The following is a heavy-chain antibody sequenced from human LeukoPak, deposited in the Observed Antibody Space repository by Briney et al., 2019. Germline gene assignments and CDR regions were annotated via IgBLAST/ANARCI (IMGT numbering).Heavy chain of an antibody. CDR1: GGSISSSSYY. D-gene: IGHD6-19*01. CDR3: ARHGGKQWLGPIDY. J-gene: IGHJ4*02. V-gene: IGHV4-39*01. CDR2: IYYSGST. Sequence: SETLSLTCTVSGGSISSSSYYWGWIRQPPGKVLEWIGSIYYSGSTYYNPALTSRVTISVDTSKNQFSLKLSSVTAADTAVYYCARHGGKQWLGPIDYWGQGTLVTVSS.